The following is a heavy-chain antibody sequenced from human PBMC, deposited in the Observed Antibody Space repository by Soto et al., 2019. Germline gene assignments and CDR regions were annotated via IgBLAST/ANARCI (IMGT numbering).Heavy chain of an antibody. CDR3: ARAGGGRAAPCVWPY. V-gene: IGHV1-18*01. Sequence: ASVKVSCKASGYTFASSGISWVRQAPGQGLEWLAWINPYNGNTKYAEKFLGRVTVTTHTSTATAYMEVRSLTSDGTAVFYCARAGGGRAAPCVWPYWGQGTPVTVSS. CDR1: GYTFASSG. D-gene: IGHD3-16*01. CDR2: INPYNGNT. J-gene: IGHJ4*02.